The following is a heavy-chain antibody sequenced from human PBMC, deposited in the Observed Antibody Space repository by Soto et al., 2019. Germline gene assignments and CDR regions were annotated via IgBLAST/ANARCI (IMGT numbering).Heavy chain of an antibody. CDR2: IYPGDSDT. CDR1: GYRFTSYG. V-gene: IGHV5-51*01. Sequence: ESLTISCKGSGYRFTSYGIGWVRQMPGKGLEWMGIIYPGDSDTRYSPSFQGQVTISADKSISTAYLQWSSLKASDTAMFYCARVDYSNYYFYGMDVWGQGTTVTVSS. J-gene: IGHJ6*02. CDR3: ARVDYSNYYFYGMDV. D-gene: IGHD4-4*01.